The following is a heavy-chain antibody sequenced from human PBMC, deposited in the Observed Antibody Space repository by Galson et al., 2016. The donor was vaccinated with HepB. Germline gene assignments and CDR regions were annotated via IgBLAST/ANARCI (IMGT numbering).Heavy chain of an antibody. V-gene: IGHV1-69*13. CDR2: ISPIFGTT. D-gene: IGHD2-2*01. CDR1: GGTFSGDA. CDR3: ARGIGYYCSSTSCPQYIHH. Sequence: SVKVSCKASGGTFSGDAISWVRQAPGQGLEWMGGISPIFGTTNYAQKFQGRVTITADASTSTAYMALGSLRSEDTAVYYCARGIGYYCSSTSCPQYIHHWGQGTLVSVSS. J-gene: IGHJ1*01.